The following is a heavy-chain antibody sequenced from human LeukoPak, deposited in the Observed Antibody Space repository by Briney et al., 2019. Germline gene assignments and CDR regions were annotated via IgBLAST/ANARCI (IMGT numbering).Heavy chain of an antibody. Sequence: HAGGSLRLCCAASGFTVRNNYMSWVRQAPGKGLEWVSVIYSGGSTYYADSVKGRFTISRDNSKNTLYLQMNSLRAEDTAVYFCATGERMVRGDGVDYWGQGTLVTVSS. CDR3: ATGERMVRGDGVDY. D-gene: IGHD3-10*01. CDR2: IYSGGST. V-gene: IGHV3-66*01. J-gene: IGHJ4*02. CDR1: GFTVRNNY.